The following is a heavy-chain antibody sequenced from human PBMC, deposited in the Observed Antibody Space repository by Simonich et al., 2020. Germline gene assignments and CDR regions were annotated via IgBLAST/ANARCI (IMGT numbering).Heavy chain of an antibody. J-gene: IGHJ3*02. CDR3: ARHAGFAFDI. V-gene: IGHV4-39*01. CDR1: GGSFSSSSYY. CDR2: IYYSGST. D-gene: IGHD6-13*01. Sequence: QLQLQESGPGLVKPSETLSLTCTVSGGSFSSSSYYWGWIRQPPGKGLEWIGNIYYSGSTYYNPTLKSRVTISVDTSKNQFSLKLSSVTAADTAVYYCARHAGFAFDIWGQGTMVTVSS.